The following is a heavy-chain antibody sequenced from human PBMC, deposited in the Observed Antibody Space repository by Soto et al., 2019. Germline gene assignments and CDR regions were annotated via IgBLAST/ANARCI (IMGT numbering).Heavy chain of an antibody. CDR2: ISSYSGQT. CDR3: AISTWSLSYFGMDV. J-gene: IGHJ6*02. CDR1: GYNFSDYG. Sequence: ASVKVSCKASGYNFSDYGVNWVRQDPGQGLEWMGWISSYSGQTMIPRKFQGRVTMTTDTPTSTGYMELRGLTSDDTALYYCAISTWSLSYFGMDVWGQGTTVTVSS. D-gene: IGHD3-3*01. V-gene: IGHV1-18*04.